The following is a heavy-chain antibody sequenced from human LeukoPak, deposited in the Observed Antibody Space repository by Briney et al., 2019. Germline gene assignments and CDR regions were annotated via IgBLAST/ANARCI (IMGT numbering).Heavy chain of an antibody. V-gene: IGHV3-23*01. Sequence: GGSLRLSCAASGFTFSSYGMHWVRQAPGKGLEWVSTISGSGGSTYYADSVKGRFTISRDNSKNTLYLQMNSLRAEDTAVYYCAKDMGGRWDYFDYWGQGTLVTVSS. J-gene: IGHJ4*02. CDR2: ISGSGGST. D-gene: IGHD3-16*01. CDR1: GFTFSSYG. CDR3: AKDMGGRWDYFDY.